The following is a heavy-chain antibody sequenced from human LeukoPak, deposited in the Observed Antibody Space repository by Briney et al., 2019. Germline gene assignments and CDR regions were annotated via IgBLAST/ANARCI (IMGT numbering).Heavy chain of an antibody. Sequence: PSETLSLTCTVSGGSISSYYWSWIRQPPGKGLEWIGYIYYSGSTNYNPSLKSRVTISVDTSKNQFSLKLSSVTAADTAVYYCARDRSYYDFWSGYHPENWFDPWGQGTLVTVSS. J-gene: IGHJ5*02. CDR2: IYYSGST. D-gene: IGHD3-3*01. CDR3: ARDRSYYDFWSGYHPENWFDP. CDR1: GGSISSYY. V-gene: IGHV4-59*01.